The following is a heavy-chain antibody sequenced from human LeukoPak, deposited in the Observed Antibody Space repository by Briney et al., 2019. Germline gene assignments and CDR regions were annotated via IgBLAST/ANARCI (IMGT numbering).Heavy chain of an antibody. J-gene: IGHJ5*02. CDR2: ISGSGGGT. CDR3: AKRQVRGAAAGTSTWFDP. V-gene: IGHV3-23*01. D-gene: IGHD6-13*01. Sequence: GGSLTLSCAASGFTFSSYAMSWVRQPPWKGLEWVSAISGSGGGTYYADYVKGRFTISRDNFKNTLYLQMNSLRAEDTAVYYCAKRQVRGAAAGTSTWFDPWGQGTLVTVSS. CDR1: GFTFSSYA.